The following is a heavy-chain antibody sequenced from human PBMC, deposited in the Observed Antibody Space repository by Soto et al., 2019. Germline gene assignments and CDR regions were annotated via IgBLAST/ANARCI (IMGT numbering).Heavy chain of an antibody. CDR3: ARGHVDIVATLGNWFDP. D-gene: IGHD5-12*01. Sequence: QVQLVQSGAEVKKPGASVKVSCKASGYTFTRYDINWVRQATGQGLEWMGWMNPNSGNTGYAQKFQGRVTMTRNTSISTAYMELSSLRSEDTAVYYCARGHVDIVATLGNWFDPWGQGTLVTVSS. CDR2: MNPNSGNT. J-gene: IGHJ5*02. V-gene: IGHV1-8*01. CDR1: GYTFTRYD.